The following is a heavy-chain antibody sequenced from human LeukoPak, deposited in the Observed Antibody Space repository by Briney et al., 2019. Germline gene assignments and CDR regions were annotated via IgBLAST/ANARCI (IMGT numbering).Heavy chain of an antibody. CDR2: INPEGTTT. D-gene: IGHD4-23*01. Sequence: GGSLRLSCAASGFTFSSYGMSWVRQAPGKGPMWVSRINPEGTTTSYADSVTGRFTISRDNAKNTLYLQMNSLRAEDTAVYYCARDGGRREDYWGQGALVTVSS. V-gene: IGHV3-74*01. CDR1: GFTFSSYG. CDR3: ARDGGRREDY. J-gene: IGHJ4*02.